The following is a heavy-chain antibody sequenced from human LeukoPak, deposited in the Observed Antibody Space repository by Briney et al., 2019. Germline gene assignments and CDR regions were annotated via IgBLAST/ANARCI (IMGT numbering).Heavy chain of an antibody. J-gene: IGHJ4*02. D-gene: IGHD3-10*01. Sequence: PSETLSLTCTVSGGSISSSSYYWSWIRQPAGKGLEWIGRIYTSGSTNYNPSLKSRVTISVDTSKNQFSLKLSSVTAADTAVYYCARGAFRVRGKGPIDYWGQGTLVTVSS. V-gene: IGHV4-61*02. CDR1: GGSISSSSYY. CDR2: IYTSGST. CDR3: ARGAFRVRGKGPIDY.